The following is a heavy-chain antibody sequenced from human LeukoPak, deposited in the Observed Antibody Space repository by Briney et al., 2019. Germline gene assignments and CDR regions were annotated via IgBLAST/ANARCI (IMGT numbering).Heavy chain of an antibody. CDR3: ARVPRQQGPYYYYGMDV. Sequence: PGGSLRLSCAASGVSLSNDWMNWVRQAPGKGLEWVANIKQDGSEKYYVDSVRGRFTISRDNAKNSLYLQMNSLRAEDTAVYYCARVPRQQGPYYYYGMDVWGQGTTVTVSS. J-gene: IGHJ6*02. CDR1: GVSLSNDW. V-gene: IGHV3-7*05. D-gene: IGHD6-13*01. CDR2: IKQDGSEK.